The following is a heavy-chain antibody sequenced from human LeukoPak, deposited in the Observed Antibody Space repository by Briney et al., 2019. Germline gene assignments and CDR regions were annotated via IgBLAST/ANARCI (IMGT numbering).Heavy chain of an antibody. V-gene: IGHV3-21*01. Sequence: GGSLRLSCAASGYTFSSYSMNWVRQAPGKGLEWVSSISSSSSYIYYADSVKGRFTISRDNAKNSLYLQMNSLRAEDTAVYYCARGSSSWYDSWFDPWGQGTLVTVSS. CDR2: ISSSSSYI. CDR1: GYTFSSYS. J-gene: IGHJ5*02. CDR3: ARGSSSWYDSWFDP. D-gene: IGHD6-13*01.